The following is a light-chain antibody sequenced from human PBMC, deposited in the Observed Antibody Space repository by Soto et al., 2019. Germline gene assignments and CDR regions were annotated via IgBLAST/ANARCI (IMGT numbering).Light chain of an antibody. Sequence: QSVLTQPPSASGTPGQRVTISCSGSSSNIGSNYVYWYHQLPGTAPKLVIFRNNQRPSGVPDRFSGSKSGTSASLAISGLRSEDEADYFCAAWDDSLSSLVFGRGTELTVL. CDR1: SSNIGSNY. CDR2: RNN. V-gene: IGLV1-47*01. J-gene: IGLJ2*01. CDR3: AAWDDSLSSLV.